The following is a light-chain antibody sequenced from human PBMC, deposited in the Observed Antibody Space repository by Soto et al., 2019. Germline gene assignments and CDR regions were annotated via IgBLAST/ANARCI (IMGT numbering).Light chain of an antibody. Sequence: EIVWTHAPGTLSLSPLERATLSFLSIQSVSSDYLAWYQQKPGQAPRLLIYGASRRATGIPDRFSGRGSGTDFTLTISRLEPDDFAVYYCQQYGDSPGTFGQGTKV. CDR2: GAS. J-gene: IGKJ1*01. V-gene: IGKV3-20*01. CDR1: QSVSSDY. CDR3: QQYGDSPGT.